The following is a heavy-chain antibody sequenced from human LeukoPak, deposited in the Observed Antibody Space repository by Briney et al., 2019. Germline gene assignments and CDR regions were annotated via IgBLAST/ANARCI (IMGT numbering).Heavy chain of an antibody. J-gene: IGHJ5*02. CDR2: VSASGNT. D-gene: IGHD1-7*01. Sequence: PSETLSLTCTISGGSISSYFWTWIRQPAGRGLEWFGRVSASGNTRYNPSLESRVTMSVDTSKNQFSLSLTSVTAADTGVYFCATGLAGNYDFNCFDPWGQGTLVTVSS. CDR1: GGSISSYF. V-gene: IGHV4-4*07. CDR3: ATGLAGNYDFNCFDP.